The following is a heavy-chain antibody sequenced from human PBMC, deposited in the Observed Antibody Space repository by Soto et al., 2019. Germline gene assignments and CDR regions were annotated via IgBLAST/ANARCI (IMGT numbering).Heavy chain of an antibody. J-gene: IGHJ4*02. CDR3: ARDRRVIVLVPAAIVLGY. Sequence: GASVKVSCKASGYTFTSYGISWLRQAPGQGLEWMGWISAYNGNTNYAQKLQGRVTMTTDTSTSTAYMELRSLRSDDTAVYYCARDRRVIVLVPAAIVLGYWGQGTLVTVSS. CDR1: GYTFTSYG. D-gene: IGHD2-2*01. V-gene: IGHV1-18*01. CDR2: ISAYNGNT.